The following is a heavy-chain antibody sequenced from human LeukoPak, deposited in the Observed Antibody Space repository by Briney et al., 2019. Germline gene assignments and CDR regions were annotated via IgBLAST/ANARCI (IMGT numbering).Heavy chain of an antibody. CDR3: ARRGWYYYDSSGYRDAFDI. V-gene: IGHV4-61*02. Sequence: KPSQTLSLTCTVSGGSISSGDYYWSWIRQPAGKGLEWIGRISSSGSTNYNPSLKSRVTISVDTSKNQFSLKLSSVTAADAAVYYCARRGWYYYDSSGYRDAFDIWGQGTMVTVSS. J-gene: IGHJ3*02. D-gene: IGHD3-22*01. CDR1: GGSISSGDYY. CDR2: ISSSGST.